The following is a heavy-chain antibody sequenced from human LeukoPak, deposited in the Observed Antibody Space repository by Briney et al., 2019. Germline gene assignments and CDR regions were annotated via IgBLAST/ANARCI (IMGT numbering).Heavy chain of an antibody. CDR3: AKGPDFWSGYYMDA. CDR2: INDSGGAT. D-gene: IGHD3-3*01. CDR1: GFTFGSYA. V-gene: IGHV3-23*01. J-gene: IGHJ6*03. Sequence: PGGSLRLSCGGAGFTFGSYAMSWVRQAPGKGLEWVSGINDSGGATYYADSVKGRFTISRDNSKNTLYLQMNSLRAEDTAVYHCAKGPDFWSGYYMDAWGKGTTVTVSS.